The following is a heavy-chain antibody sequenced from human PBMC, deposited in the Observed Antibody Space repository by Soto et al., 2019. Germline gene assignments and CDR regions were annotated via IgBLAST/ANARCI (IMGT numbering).Heavy chain of an antibody. J-gene: IGHJ6*03. CDR1: GFTFDDYA. CDR2: ISWNRGSI. CDR3: AKEGEPAAMSSYYYYYTDV. Sequence: GGSLRLSCAASGFTFDDYAMHWVRQAPGKGLEWVSGISWNRGSIGYADSVKGRFTISRENAKNSLYLQMNSLSAEDTALYYCAKEGEPAAMSSYYYYYTDVWGKGTTVTVSS. D-gene: IGHD2-2*01. V-gene: IGHV3-9*01.